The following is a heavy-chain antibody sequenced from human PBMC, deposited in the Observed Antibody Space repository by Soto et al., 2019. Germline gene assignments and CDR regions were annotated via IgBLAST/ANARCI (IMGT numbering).Heavy chain of an antibody. V-gene: IGHV4-31*03. D-gene: IGHD6-6*01. Sequence: TLSLTCTVSGGSISSGGYYWSWIRQHPGKGLEWIGYIYYSGSTYYNPSLKSRVTISVDTSKNQFSLKLSSVTAADTAVYYCARARSSSSAPSPVDYWGQGTLVTVSS. CDR1: GGSISSGGYY. J-gene: IGHJ4*02. CDR3: ARARSSSSAPSPVDY. CDR2: IYYSGST.